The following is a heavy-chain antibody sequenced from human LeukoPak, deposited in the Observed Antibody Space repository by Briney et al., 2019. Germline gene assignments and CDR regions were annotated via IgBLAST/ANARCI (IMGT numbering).Heavy chain of an antibody. J-gene: IGHJ4*02. CDR1: GFTFSSYA. D-gene: IGHD1-1*01. CDR3: AKATGTLGN. CDR2: ISYDGSNK. Sequence: GGSLGLSCAASGFTFSSYAMHWVRQAPGKGLEWVAVISYDGSNKYYADSVKGRFTISRDNSKNTLYLQMNSLTAEDTAIYYCAKATGTLGNWGQGTLVTVSS. V-gene: IGHV3-30*04.